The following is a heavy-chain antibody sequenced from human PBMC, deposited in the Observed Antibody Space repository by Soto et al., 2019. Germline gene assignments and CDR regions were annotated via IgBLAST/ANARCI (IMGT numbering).Heavy chain of an antibody. CDR1: GGTFSSYA. CDR2: IITIFGTA. J-gene: IGHJ3*02. CDR3: ARVVSYYDFWSGYYPAFDI. Sequence: QVQLVQSGAEVKKPGSSVKVSCKASGGTFSSYAISWVRQAPGQGLEWMGGIITIFGTANYAQKFQGRVTITADESTSTAYMELNSLRSEDTAVYYCARVVSYYDFWSGYYPAFDIWGQGTMVTVSS. D-gene: IGHD3-3*01. V-gene: IGHV1-69*01.